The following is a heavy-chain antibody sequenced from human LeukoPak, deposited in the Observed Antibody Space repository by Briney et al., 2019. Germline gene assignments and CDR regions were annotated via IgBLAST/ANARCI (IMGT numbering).Heavy chain of an antibody. D-gene: IGHD5-24*01. CDR3: ARDDGLAIDY. CDR1: GGSISRYY. Sequence: SETLSLTCTVSGGSISRYYWSWIRQPPGKGLEWIGYIYYSGSTNYNPSLKSRVTVSVDTSKNQFSLKLSSVTAADTAVYYCARDDGLAIDYWGQGTLVTVSS. J-gene: IGHJ4*02. CDR2: IYYSGST. V-gene: IGHV4-59*01.